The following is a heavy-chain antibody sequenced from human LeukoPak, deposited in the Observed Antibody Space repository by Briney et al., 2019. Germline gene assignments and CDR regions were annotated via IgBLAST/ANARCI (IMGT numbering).Heavy chain of an antibody. D-gene: IGHD3-10*01. Sequence: PGGSLRLSCAASGFTFSSYAMSWVRQAPGKGLDWVSAISGSGGSTYYADSVKGRFTISRDNSKNTLYLQMNSLRAEVTAVYYCAKFRAPKEPARVFDYWGQGTLVTVSS. CDR3: AKFRAPKEPARVFDY. J-gene: IGHJ4*02. CDR1: GFTFSSYA. CDR2: ISGSGGST. V-gene: IGHV3-23*01.